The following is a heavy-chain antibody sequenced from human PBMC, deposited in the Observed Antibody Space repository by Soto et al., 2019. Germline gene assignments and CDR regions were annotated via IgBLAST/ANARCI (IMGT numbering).Heavy chain of an antibody. Sequence: QVQLQESGPGLVKPSQTLSLTCTVSGGSISSGGYYWSWIRQHPVKGLEWIGYIYYSRGTYYNPSLKCRVVISVDTSKNQFSLKLSAVTAADTAISYCATNIAAREYFQHWGQGTLVTVSS. CDR3: ATNIAAREYFQH. CDR2: IYYSRGT. J-gene: IGHJ1*01. D-gene: IGHD6-6*01. V-gene: IGHV4-31*03. CDR1: GGSISSGGYY.